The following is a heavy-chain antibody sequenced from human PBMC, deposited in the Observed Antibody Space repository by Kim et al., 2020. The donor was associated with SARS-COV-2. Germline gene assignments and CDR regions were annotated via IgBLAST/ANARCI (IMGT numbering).Heavy chain of an antibody. D-gene: IGHD2-21*01. J-gene: IGHJ6*02. V-gene: IGHV1-3*01. Sequence: KYSQKFQGRVTITRDTTASTAYMELSSLRSEDTAVYYCARVAISVYGMDVWGQGTTVTVSS. CDR3: ARVAISVYGMDV.